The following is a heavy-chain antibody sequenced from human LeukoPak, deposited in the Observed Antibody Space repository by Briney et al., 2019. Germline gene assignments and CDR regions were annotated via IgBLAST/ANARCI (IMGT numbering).Heavy chain of an antibody. V-gene: IGHV3-23*01. D-gene: IGHD6-19*01. CDR1: RFSFDNYG. Sequence: GGSLRLSCAASRFSFDNYGMSWVRQAPGKGLEWVSSISSRGASTYYADSVKGRFTISRDNSKNTLYLQMNSLRGEDTAIYYCTKGPYTSGWYDYWGQGTLVTVSS. CDR2: ISSRGAST. J-gene: IGHJ4*02. CDR3: TKGPYTSGWYDY.